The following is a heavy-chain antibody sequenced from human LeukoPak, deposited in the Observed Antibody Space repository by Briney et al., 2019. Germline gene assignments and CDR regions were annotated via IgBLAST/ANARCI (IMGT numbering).Heavy chain of an antibody. D-gene: IGHD5-18*01. CDR1: GFTFSSYG. V-gene: IGHV3-33*01. Sequence: GGSLRLSCAAPGFTFSSYGMHWVRQAPGKGLEWVAVIWYDGSNKYYADSVKGRFTVSRDNSKNTLYLQMNSLRAEDTAVYYCARGGHTAIGYWGQGPLATVSS. J-gene: IGHJ4*02. CDR2: IWYDGSNK. CDR3: ARGGHTAIGY.